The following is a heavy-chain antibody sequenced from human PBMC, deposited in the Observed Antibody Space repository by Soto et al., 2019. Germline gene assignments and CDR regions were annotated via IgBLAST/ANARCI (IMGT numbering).Heavy chain of an antibody. J-gene: IGHJ4*02. V-gene: IGHV3-23*01. CDR1: GFTFNSEA. Sequence: GSLRLSCAASGFTFNSEAVSWVRQAPGKGLEWVSVISGSGGSTYYADSVKDRFTISRDNSKNTLYLQMNSLRAEDTAIYYCAKDIFPLWFRELFQRFFVSRGQAPLVTVS. CDR2: ISGSGGST. D-gene: IGHD3-10*01. CDR3: AKDIFPLWFRELFQRFFVS.